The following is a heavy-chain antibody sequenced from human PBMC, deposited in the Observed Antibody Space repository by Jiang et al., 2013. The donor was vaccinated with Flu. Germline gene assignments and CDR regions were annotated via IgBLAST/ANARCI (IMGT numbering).Heavy chain of an antibody. CDR1: GVSISGVNW. D-gene: IGHD1-26*01. Sequence: GLVKPSGTLSLTCAVSGVSISGVNWWSWVRQIPGKGLEWIGEIHHGGSTNFNWSLRSRLTMSLDKSKNHFSLNLKSVTAADTAVYYCARLVDAFDIWGQGTMVAVSS. CDR3: ARLVDAFDI. J-gene: IGHJ3*02. CDR2: IHHGGST. V-gene: IGHV4-4*02.